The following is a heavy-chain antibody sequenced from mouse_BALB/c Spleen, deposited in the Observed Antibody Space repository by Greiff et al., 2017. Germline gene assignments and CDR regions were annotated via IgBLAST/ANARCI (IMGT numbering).Heavy chain of an antibody. V-gene: IGHV14-3*02. Sequence: SGAELVKPGASVKLSCTASGFNIKDTYMHWVKQRPEQGLEWIGRIDPANGNTKYDPKFQGKATITADTSSNTAYLQLSSLTSEDTAVYYCASPLYYGSTYFDYWGQGTTLTVSS. J-gene: IGHJ2*01. D-gene: IGHD1-1*01. CDR2: IDPANGNT. CDR1: GFNIKDTY. CDR3: ASPLYYGSTYFDY.